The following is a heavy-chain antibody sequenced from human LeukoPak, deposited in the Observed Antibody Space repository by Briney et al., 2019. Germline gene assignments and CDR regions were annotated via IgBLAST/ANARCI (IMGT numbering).Heavy chain of an antibody. CDR1: GGSFSGYH. J-gene: IGHJ4*02. CDR3: ARHRFTYYFETSGYHYGHEGFDY. V-gene: IGHV4-34*01. Sequence: SETLSLTCGVYGGSFSGYHWSWIRQPPGKGLEWIGQINHSGSTNYNPSLKSRVTIALDTSKNQFSLRLSSVTAADTAVYYCARHRFTYYFETSGYHYGHEGFDYWGQGILVTVSS. CDR2: INHSGST. D-gene: IGHD3-22*01.